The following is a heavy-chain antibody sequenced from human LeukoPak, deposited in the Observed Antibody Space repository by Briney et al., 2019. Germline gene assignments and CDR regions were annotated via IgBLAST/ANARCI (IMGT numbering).Heavy chain of an antibody. V-gene: IGHV3-7*05. CDR1: GFTISNYC. D-gene: IGHD1-26*01. Sequence: GGSLSLSCAASGFTISNYCMIWLRQAPGKGLEWVANIKQDGSEKYYVDFVRGRFTSSRDNAKNALLLQMNSLRAEDTAVYFCANALGAHYFDYWGQGTPVTVSS. CDR2: IKQDGSEK. CDR3: ANALGAHYFDY. J-gene: IGHJ4*02.